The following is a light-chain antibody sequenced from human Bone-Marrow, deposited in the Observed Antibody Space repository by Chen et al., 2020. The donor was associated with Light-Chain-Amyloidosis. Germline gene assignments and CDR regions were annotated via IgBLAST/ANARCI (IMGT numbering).Light chain of an antibody. CDR3: EQYHLGCT. CDR1: QSISSN. J-gene: IGKJ2*02. V-gene: IGKV3-15*01. CDR2: GAS. Sequence: EIVMTQSPATLSVSPGERATLSCTASQSISSNLAWYQQKPCQAPRLLIYGASTRDTAIPARFSGSGCGRVLTRSFSSLGSEDYGVYFNEQYHLGCTFGHGTKLGI.